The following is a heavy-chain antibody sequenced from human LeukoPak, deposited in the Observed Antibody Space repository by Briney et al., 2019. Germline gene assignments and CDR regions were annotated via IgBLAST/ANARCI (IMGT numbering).Heavy chain of an antibody. CDR1: GFTFSLYW. V-gene: IGHV3-7*01. CDR3: ATETDGRHYDY. D-gene: IGHD5-24*01. CDR2: IKQDGSEK. J-gene: IGHJ4*02. Sequence: PGGSLRLSCAASGFTFSLYWMSWVRQAPGKGLEWVANIKQDGSEKYYVDSVKGRFTISRDNAKSSLYLQMNSLRAEDTSVYYCATETDGRHYDYWGQGTLLTVSS.